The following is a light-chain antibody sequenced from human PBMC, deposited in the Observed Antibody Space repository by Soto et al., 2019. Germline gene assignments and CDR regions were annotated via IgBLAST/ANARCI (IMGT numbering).Light chain of an antibody. CDR2: DAS. Sequence: EIVLTQSPDTRSLSPGERATLSCRASQSVRSNYLAWYQQKPGQAPRFLIYDASSRATGIPDRFSGSGSGTDFTLTISRLEPVDFAVYYCQQYGSSPLTFGGGTKVEI. CDR1: QSVRSNY. V-gene: IGKV3-20*01. CDR3: QQYGSSPLT. J-gene: IGKJ4*01.